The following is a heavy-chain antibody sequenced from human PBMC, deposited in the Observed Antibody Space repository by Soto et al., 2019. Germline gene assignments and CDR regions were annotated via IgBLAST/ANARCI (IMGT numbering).Heavy chain of an antibody. J-gene: IGHJ4*02. CDR2: VDPRDGST. Sequence: QVQLVQSGAEMKRPGASVILSCKASGYIFTTYSIHWVRQTAGQVLEWMAKVDPRDGSTGYAQKFRGRVSMAWDTSTGTVSMEVSSLTSDDTATYYCARVRSSGREFDYWGQGTQVTVSS. CDR3: ARVRSSGREFDY. V-gene: IGHV1-46*01. CDR1: GYIFTTYS. D-gene: IGHD6-25*01.